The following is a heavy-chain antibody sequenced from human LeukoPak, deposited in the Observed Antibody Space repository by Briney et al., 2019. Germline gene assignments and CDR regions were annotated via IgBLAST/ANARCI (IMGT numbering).Heavy chain of an antibody. CDR2: LNPNSGNT. CDR1: GYTFTSYD. V-gene: IGHV1-8*01. CDR3: ARSVSGWSDY. D-gene: IGHD6-19*01. J-gene: IGHJ4*02. Sequence: ASVKVSCNASGYTFTSYDINWVRQATGQGLEWMGWLNPNSGNTGYAQKFQGRITMTRNTSISTAYMELSSLRSEDTAVCYCARSVSGWSDYWGQGTLVTVSS.